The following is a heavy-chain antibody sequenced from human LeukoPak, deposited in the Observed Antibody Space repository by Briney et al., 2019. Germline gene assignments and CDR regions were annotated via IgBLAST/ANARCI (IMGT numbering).Heavy chain of an antibody. D-gene: IGHD6-13*01. Sequence: SETLSLTCTVSGGSISSYYWSWIRQPPGKGLEWIGYIYYSGSTNYNPSLKSRVTISVDTSKNQFSLKLSSVTAADTAVYYCARDRVAAAGTRWYYYYGMDVGGQGTTVTVS. CDR1: GGSISSYY. J-gene: IGHJ6*02. CDR2: IYYSGST. V-gene: IGHV4-59*01. CDR3: ARDRVAAAGTRWYYYYGMDV.